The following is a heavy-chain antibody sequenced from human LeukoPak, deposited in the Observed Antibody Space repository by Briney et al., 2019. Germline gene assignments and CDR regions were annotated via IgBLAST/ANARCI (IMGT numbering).Heavy chain of an antibody. D-gene: IGHD1-1*01. Sequence: PGGSLRLSCAASGITVNTYAMHWVRQAPGKGLEWVAVISYDGSNKNYVDSVKGRLTIYRDYSKNTVYLQMNSLRAEDTAVYYCARDLTDSTGVTGGWFDPWGQGTLVTVSS. CDR1: GITVNTYA. V-gene: IGHV3-30*03. J-gene: IGHJ5*02. CDR2: ISYDGSNK. CDR3: ARDLTDSTGVTGGWFDP.